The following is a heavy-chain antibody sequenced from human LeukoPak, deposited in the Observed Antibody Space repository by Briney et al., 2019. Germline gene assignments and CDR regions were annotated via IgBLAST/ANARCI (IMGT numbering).Heavy chain of an antibody. J-gene: IGHJ4*02. D-gene: IGHD6-13*01. CDR3: ARDSAGNDY. V-gene: IGHV3-7*01. CDR1: GFTFSTYW. CDR2: IEQDGSEK. Sequence: GGSLRLSCAASGFTFSTYWMSWVRQAPGKVLEWVANIEQDGSEKYYVDSVKGRFTISRDNAKNSLYLQMNSLRAEGTAMYYCARDSAGNDYWGQGTPVTVSS.